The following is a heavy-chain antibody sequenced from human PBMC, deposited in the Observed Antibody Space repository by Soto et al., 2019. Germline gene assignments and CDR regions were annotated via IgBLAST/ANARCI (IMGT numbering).Heavy chain of an antibody. CDR3: AKDLRPDGVWDFDY. V-gene: IGHV3-23*01. D-gene: IGHD4-17*01. CDR1: GFTFSSYT. CDR2: INSGGRT. J-gene: IGHJ4*02. Sequence: EVQLLESGGGLVQPGGSLRLSCAASGFTFSSYTMNWVRQAPGKGLEWVSGINSGGRTYDADSVKGRFTISRDDSKNTLYLQIISLRAEDTAVYYCAKDLRPDGVWDFDYWGQGTLVTVSS.